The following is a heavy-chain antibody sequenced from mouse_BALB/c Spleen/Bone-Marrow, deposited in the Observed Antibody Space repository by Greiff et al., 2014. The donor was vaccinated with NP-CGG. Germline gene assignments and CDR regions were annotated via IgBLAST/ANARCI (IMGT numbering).Heavy chain of an antibody. V-gene: IGHV1-4*01. CDR3: AREVYGSWFAY. D-gene: IGHD2-2*01. J-gene: IGHJ3*01. CDR1: GYTFDYYT. CDR2: INPSSGYT. Sequence: SGAELARPGASVKMSCKASGYTFDYYTVQWVKQRPGQGLEWIGYINPSSGYTNCNQKFKDKATLTADKSSSTAYMQLSSLTSEDSAVYYCAREVYGSWFAYWGQGTLVTVSA.